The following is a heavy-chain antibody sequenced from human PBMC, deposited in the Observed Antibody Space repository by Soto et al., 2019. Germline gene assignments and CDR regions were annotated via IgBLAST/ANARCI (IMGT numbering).Heavy chain of an antibody. J-gene: IGHJ5*02. CDR2: IKQDGSEK. CDR1: GFSFSSYW. Sequence: GSLRLSSADSGFSFSSYWMSWVRQAPGKGLEWVANIKQDGSEKYYVDSVKGRFTISRDNAKNSLYLQMKSLRAEDTAVYYCARDEPSMVRGSRGHWFDLWGQGTLVTVSS. V-gene: IGHV3-7*01. CDR3: ARDEPSMVRGSRGHWFDL. D-gene: IGHD3-10*01.